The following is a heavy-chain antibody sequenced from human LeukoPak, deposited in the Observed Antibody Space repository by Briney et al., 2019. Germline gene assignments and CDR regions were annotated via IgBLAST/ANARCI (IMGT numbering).Heavy chain of an antibody. CDR1: GFTVSSNY. Sequence: GGSLRLSCAASGFTVSSNYMSWVRQAPGKGLEWVSSLSGGADRTYYADSVKGRFTISRDNAKNTVYLQMNSLRAEDTALYYCARDETRPYNYYMDVWGKGTTVTXX. D-gene: IGHD3-16*01. J-gene: IGHJ6*03. CDR2: LSGGADRT. CDR3: ARDETRPYNYYMDV. V-gene: IGHV3-23*01.